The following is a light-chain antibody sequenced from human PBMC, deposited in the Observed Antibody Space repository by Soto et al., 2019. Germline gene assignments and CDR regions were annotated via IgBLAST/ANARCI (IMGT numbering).Light chain of an antibody. Sequence: EIVMTQSPATLSVSPGERATLSCRASQSVSSNLAWYQQKPGQAPRLLIYGASTRATGIPVRFSGSGSGTEFTLTISSLQSEYFAVYYCQQYNNWPLTFGGGTKVEIK. CDR1: QSVSSN. CDR2: GAS. J-gene: IGKJ4*01. CDR3: QQYNNWPLT. V-gene: IGKV3-15*01.